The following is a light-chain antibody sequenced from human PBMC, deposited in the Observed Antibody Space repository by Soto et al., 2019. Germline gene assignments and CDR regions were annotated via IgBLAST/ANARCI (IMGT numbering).Light chain of an antibody. CDR1: SSDVGGYNY. Sequence: QSVMTQPASVSGSPGQSIASSCTGPSSDVGGYNYVSWYQQHPGKAPKLLINDVSNRPSGVSSRFSGSKSGNTASLTISGLQAEDEADYYCSSYTISSTYVFGTGTKVTVL. V-gene: IGLV2-14*01. J-gene: IGLJ1*01. CDR3: SSYTISSTYV. CDR2: DVS.